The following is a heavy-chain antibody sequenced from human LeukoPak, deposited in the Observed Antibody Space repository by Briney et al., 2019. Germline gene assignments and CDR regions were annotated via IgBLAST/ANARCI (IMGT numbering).Heavy chain of an antibody. Sequence: ASVKVSCKASGYTFTSYYMHWVRQAPGQGLEWMGIINPSGGSTRYAQKFQGRVTMTRDTSTSTVYMELSSLRAEDTAVYYCAKDDRGNEAPFDYWGQGTLVTVSS. CDR3: AKDDRGNEAPFDY. CDR1: GYTFTSYY. CDR2: INPSGGST. V-gene: IGHV1-46*01. J-gene: IGHJ4*02.